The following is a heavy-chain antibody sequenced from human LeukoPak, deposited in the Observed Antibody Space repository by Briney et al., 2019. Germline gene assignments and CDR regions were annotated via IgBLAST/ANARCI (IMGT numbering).Heavy chain of an antibody. J-gene: IGHJ4*02. CDR2: IYTSGST. CDR1: GGSISSYY. D-gene: IGHD3-22*01. CDR3: AREVYYYDSSGFGY. V-gene: IGHV4-4*07. Sequence: SETLSLTCTVSGGSISSYYWSWIRQPAGKGLEWIGRIYTSGSTNYNPSLKSRVTMSVDTSKDQFSLKLSSATAADTAVYYCAREVYYYDSSGFGYWGQGTLVTVSS.